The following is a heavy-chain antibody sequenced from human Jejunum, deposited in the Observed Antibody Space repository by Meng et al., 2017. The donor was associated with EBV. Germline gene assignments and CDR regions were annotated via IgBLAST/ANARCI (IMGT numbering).Heavy chain of an antibody. V-gene: IGHV4-30-2*01. J-gene: IGHJ4*02. CDR1: GDSITRGAYL. CDR2: IYHIGST. Sequence: LQLRESGSGLVKPAQTLSLTFAVSGDSITRGAYLWSWIRQPPGKGLEWIGNIYHIGSTYYNPSLKSRVTISVDRSKNQFSLKLTSVTAADTAVYYCARGGPDFGDYVPFDYWGQGTLVTVSS. D-gene: IGHD4-17*01. CDR3: ARGGPDFGDYVPFDY.